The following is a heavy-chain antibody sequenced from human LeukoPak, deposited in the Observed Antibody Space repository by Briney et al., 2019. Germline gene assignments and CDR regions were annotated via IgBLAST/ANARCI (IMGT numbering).Heavy chain of an antibody. D-gene: IGHD7-27*01. CDR1: GGSISSYY. V-gene: IGHV4-59*01. CDR2: IYYSGST. Sequence: PSETLSLTCTVSGGSISSYYWSWIRQPPGKGLEWIGYIYYSGSTNNNSGRTNYSPSLKSRVTISVDRSKNQFSLQVSSVTAADTAVYYCARGSGRYYHYGIDVWGQGTTVTVSS. J-gene: IGHJ6*02. CDR3: ARGSGRYYHYGIDV.